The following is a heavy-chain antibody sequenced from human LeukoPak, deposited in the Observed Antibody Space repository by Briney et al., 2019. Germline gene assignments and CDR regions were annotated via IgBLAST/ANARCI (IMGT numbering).Heavy chain of an antibody. V-gene: IGHV3-11*04. CDR1: GFTFSDYY. CDR2: ISSSGSTI. Sequence: GSLRLSCAASGFTFSDYYMSWIRQAPGKGLEWVSYISSSGSTILYADSVKGRFTISRDNAKNSLYLQMNSLRAEDTAVYYCARVAGYSSSWSPIQLWGQGTLVTVSS. CDR3: ARVAGYSSSWSPIQL. J-gene: IGHJ1*01. D-gene: IGHD6-13*01.